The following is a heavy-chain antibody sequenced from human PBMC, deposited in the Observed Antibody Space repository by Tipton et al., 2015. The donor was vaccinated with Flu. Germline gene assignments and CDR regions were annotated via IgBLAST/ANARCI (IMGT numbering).Heavy chain of an antibody. D-gene: IGHD3-22*01. CDR2: IYPGDSDA. CDR3: ARVVGITTTPFDS. J-gene: IGHJ4*02. V-gene: IGHV5-51*01. CDR1: GYSFTKYW. Sequence: QLVQSGAEVKKPGESLKISCKGSGYSFTKYWIGWGRQMPGKGLERMGIIYPGDSDARYRPSFQGQVTISADKSIDTSYLQWSSLKASDTAIYYCARVVGITTTPFDSWGQGTLVTVSS.